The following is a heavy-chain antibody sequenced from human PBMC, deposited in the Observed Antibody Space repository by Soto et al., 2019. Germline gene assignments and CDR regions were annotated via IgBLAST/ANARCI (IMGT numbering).Heavy chain of an antibody. V-gene: IGHV4-59*08. J-gene: IGHJ4*02. CDR1: GGSISSYY. CDR3: ARRRVTGTAKEFDY. D-gene: IGHD1-20*01. CDR2: IYSSEST. Sequence: SETLSLTCTVSGGSISSYYWSWIRQPPGKGLEWIGYIYSSESTNYNPSLKSRVTISVDTSKNQFSLKLSSVTAADTAVYYCARRRVTGTAKEFDYWGQGTLVTVSS.